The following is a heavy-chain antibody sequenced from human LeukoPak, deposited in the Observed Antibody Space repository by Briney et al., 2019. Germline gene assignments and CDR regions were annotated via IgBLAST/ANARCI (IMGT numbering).Heavy chain of an antibody. J-gene: IGHJ5*02. D-gene: IGHD3-22*01. V-gene: IGHV4-59*08. CDR2: IYYSGST. Sequence: SETLSLTCTVSGGSISSYYWSWIRQPPGKGLEWIGYIYYSGSTNYNPSLKSRVTISVDTSKNQFSLKLSSVAAADTAVYYCAGNYYDSSGYYLWGQGTLVTVSS. CDR3: AGNYYDSSGYYL. CDR1: GGSISSYY.